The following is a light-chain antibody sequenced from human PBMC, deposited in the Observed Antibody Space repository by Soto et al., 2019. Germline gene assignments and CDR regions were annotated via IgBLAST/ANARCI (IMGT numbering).Light chain of an antibody. CDR2: HAS. V-gene: IGKV1-5*01. Sequence: DIQMTQSPSTLPASVGDRVTITCRASQSISNWLAWYQQKPGTAPKVLIYHASNLQSGVPSRFSGSGSGTDFTLTISCLQSEDFATYYCLQYYSYPRTFGQGTKVDIK. CDR3: LQYYSYPRT. CDR1: QSISNW. J-gene: IGKJ1*01.